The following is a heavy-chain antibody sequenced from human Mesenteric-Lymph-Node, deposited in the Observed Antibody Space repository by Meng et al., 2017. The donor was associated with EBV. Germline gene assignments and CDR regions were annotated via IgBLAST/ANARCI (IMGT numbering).Heavy chain of an antibody. CDR3: AREDGSGSYYFLYYFDY. CDR2: INPNSGGT. D-gene: IGHD3-10*01. J-gene: IGHJ4*02. CDR1: GYTFTDYY. Sequence: VQLGQCGAEVKKPGASVKVYCKASGYTFTDYYLHWVRQAPGQGLEWMGRINPNSGGTIYAQKFQDRVTMTRDTSITTAYMELSSLRSDDTAVYFCAREDGSGSYYFLYYFDYWGLGTLVTVSS. V-gene: IGHV1-2*06.